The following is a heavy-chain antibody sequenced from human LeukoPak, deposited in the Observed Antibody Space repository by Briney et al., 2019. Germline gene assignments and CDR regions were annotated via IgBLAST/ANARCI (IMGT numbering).Heavy chain of an antibody. D-gene: IGHD3-10*01. CDR1: GYTFTGYY. J-gene: IGHJ4*02. CDR3: ARGRRITMVRGVMGVDY. CDR2: INPNSGGT. V-gene: IGHV1-2*02. Sequence: ASVKVSCKASGYTFTGYYMHWVRQAPGQGLEWMGWINPNSGGTNYAQKFQGRVTMTRDTSISTAYMELSGLRSDDTAVYYCARGRRITMVRGVMGVDYWGQGTLVTVSS.